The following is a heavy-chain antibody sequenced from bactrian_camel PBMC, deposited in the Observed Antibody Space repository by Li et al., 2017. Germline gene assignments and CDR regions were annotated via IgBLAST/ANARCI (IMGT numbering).Heavy chain of an antibody. D-gene: IGHD2*01. J-gene: IGHJ4*01. Sequence: QLVESGGGSVQAGGSLRLSCSASGDTGSMGWDRQAPGNECEKVSTISSEGRTYYVDSVEGRFTISQDNINPKSTVYLQMNDLKPEDTAVYYCAAYTATYCYGTYCCGKWGQGTQVTVS. CDR1: GDTGSM. V-gene: IGHV3S53*01. CDR3: AAYTATYCYGTYCCGK. CDR2: ISSEGRT.